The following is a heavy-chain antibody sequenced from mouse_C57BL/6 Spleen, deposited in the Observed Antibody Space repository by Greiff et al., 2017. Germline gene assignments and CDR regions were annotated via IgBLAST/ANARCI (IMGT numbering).Heavy chain of an antibody. CDR1: GYAFSSSW. D-gene: IGHD2-4*01. CDR2: IYPGDGDT. Sequence: VQLQQSGPELVKPGASVKISCKASGYAFSSSWMNWVKQRPGKGLELIGRIYPGDGDTNYNGKFKGKATLTAANSSSTAYMQRSSLTSEDSAVYFCAREGDYDDGYFDYWGQGTTLTVSS. V-gene: IGHV1-82*01. J-gene: IGHJ2*01. CDR3: AREGDYDDGYFDY.